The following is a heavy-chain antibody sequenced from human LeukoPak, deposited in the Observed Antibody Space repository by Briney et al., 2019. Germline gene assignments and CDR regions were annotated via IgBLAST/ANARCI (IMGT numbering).Heavy chain of an antibody. CDR1: GGSISSYY. J-gene: IGHJ4*02. CDR3: ARETNNRDSRERDFDY. V-gene: IGHV4-4*07. D-gene: IGHD3-22*01. Sequence: SQTLSPTCTVSGGSISSYYWSWIRQPAGKGLEWIGRIYTSGSTNYNPSLKSRVTMSVDTSKNQFSLKLSSVTAADTAVYYCARETNNRDSRERDFDYWGQGTLVTVSS. CDR2: IYTSGST.